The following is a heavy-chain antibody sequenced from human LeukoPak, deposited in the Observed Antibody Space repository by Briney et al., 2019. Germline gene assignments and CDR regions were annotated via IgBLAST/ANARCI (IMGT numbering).Heavy chain of an antibody. D-gene: IGHD6-6*01. J-gene: IGHJ4*02. CDR3: ARESFAARWD. V-gene: IGHV3-7*01. CDR1: GFTFSSYW. Sequence: PGGSLRLSCAASGFTFSSYWMSRVRQAPGKGLEWVANIKQDGSQKYYVDSVKGRFTISRDNANNLLYLQMNSLRAEDTAVYYCARESFAARWDWGQGTLVTVSS. CDR2: IKQDGSQK.